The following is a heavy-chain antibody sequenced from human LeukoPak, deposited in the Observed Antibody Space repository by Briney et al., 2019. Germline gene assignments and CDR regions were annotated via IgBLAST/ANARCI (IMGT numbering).Heavy chain of an antibody. D-gene: IGHD3-3*01. CDR3: AKDRDWSGYYQYYFDY. J-gene: IGHJ4*02. V-gene: IGHV3-23*01. CDR2: ISGSGGST. Sequence: PGGSLRLSCAASGFTFSSYAMSWVRQAPGKGLEWVSAISGSGGSTYHADSVKGRFTISRDNSKNTLYLQMNSLRAEDTAVYYCAKDRDWSGYYQYYFDYWGQGTLVTVSS. CDR1: GFTFSSYA.